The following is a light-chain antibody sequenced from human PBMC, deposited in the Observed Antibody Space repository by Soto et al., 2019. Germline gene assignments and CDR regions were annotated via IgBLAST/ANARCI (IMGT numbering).Light chain of an antibody. Sequence: QSALTQPASVSGSPGQSITISCTGTSSDVGGYNYVSWYQQHPGKAPKLMIYDVSNRPSGVSNRFSGSKSCNTASLTNSGLQAEDEADYYCSSYTSSSTLVVFGGGTEVTVL. CDR1: SSDVGGYNY. CDR2: DVS. CDR3: SSYTSSSTLVV. V-gene: IGLV2-14*01. J-gene: IGLJ2*01.